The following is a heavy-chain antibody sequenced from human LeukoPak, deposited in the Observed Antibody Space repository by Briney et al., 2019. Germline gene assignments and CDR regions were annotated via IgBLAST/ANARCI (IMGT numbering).Heavy chain of an antibody. J-gene: IGHJ5*02. CDR3: ARLNKYYYDSSGYYSWFDP. Sequence: SETLSLTCAVYGGSFSGYYWSWIRQPPGKGLEWIGEINHSGSTNYNPSLKSRVTISVDTSKNQFSLKLSSVTAADTAVYYCARLNKYYYDSSGYYSWFDPWGQGTLVTVSS. CDR1: GGSFSGYY. V-gene: IGHV4-34*01. D-gene: IGHD3-22*01. CDR2: INHSGST.